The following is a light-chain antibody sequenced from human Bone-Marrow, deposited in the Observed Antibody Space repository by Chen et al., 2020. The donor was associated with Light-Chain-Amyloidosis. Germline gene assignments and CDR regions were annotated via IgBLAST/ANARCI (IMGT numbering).Light chain of an antibody. CDR1: DSNIAAGYD. Sequence: QSVLTQPPSVSGAPGQRVSVSCPGTDSNIAAGYDVHWYQQPPGRAPNLLMQGNNKRPSGVPDRFSASKSGTSASLAITGLQSDDEADYYCQSYDSSLSGSVFGTGTKVTVL. V-gene: IGLV1-40*01. CDR3: QSYDSSLSGSV. CDR2: GNN. J-gene: IGLJ1*01.